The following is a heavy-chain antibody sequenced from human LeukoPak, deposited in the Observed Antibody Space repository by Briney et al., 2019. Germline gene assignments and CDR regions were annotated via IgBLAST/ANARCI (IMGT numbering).Heavy chain of an antibody. Sequence: PSETLSLTCTVSGGSISSGGYYWSWIRQPPGKGLEWIGYIYHSGSTYYNPSLKSRVTISVDRSKNQFSLKLSSVTAADTAVYYCARRTVRAAAAPGNWFDPWGQGTLVTVSS. CDR1: GGSISSGGYY. J-gene: IGHJ5*02. V-gene: IGHV4-30-2*01. CDR3: ARRTVRAAAAPGNWFDP. D-gene: IGHD6-13*01. CDR2: IYHSGST.